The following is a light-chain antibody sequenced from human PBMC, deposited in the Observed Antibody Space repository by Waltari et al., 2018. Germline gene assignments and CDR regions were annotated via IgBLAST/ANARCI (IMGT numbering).Light chain of an antibody. V-gene: IGKV1-27*01. Sequence: DIQMTQSPSSLSASVGDRVTITCRASQGISNFLAWYQQNPQKVPTLLIYAASTLQSGVPSRFSGSGSGTDFTLTISSLQPEDVATYYCQKYNSVPFTFGPGTKVHIK. CDR3: QKYNSVPFT. CDR1: QGISNF. CDR2: AAS. J-gene: IGKJ3*01.